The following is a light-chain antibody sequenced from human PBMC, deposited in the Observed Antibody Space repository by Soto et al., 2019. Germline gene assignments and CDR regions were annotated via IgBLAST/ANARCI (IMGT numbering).Light chain of an antibody. CDR1: QSVSSSY. CDR2: GAS. V-gene: IGKV3-20*01. Sequence: EIVLTQSPGTLSLSPGERATLSCRASQSVSSSYLAWYQQKPGQAPRPLIYGASSRAIGIPDRFSGSGSGTDFTLTISRLEPEDFAVNYCQQHGSSPWPFGRATQVDIK. J-gene: IGKJ1*01. CDR3: QQHGSSPWP.